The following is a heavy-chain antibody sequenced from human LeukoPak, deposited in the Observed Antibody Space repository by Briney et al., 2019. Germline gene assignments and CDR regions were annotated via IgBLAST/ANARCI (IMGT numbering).Heavy chain of an antibody. Sequence: GESLKISCKGSGYSFNTYWIGWVRQMPGKGLEWMGIIYPGDSDTKYSPSFQGQVTISADKSISTAYLQWSSLKASDTAMYYCARRPSYYYDSSGYNFDYWGQGTLVTVSS. D-gene: IGHD3-22*01. CDR2: IYPGDSDT. CDR3: ARRPSYYYDSSGYNFDY. CDR1: GYSFNTYW. J-gene: IGHJ4*02. V-gene: IGHV5-51*01.